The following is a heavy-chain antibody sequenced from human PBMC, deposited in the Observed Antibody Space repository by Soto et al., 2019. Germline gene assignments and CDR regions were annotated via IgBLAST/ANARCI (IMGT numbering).Heavy chain of an antibody. V-gene: IGHV3-33*01. CDR3: ARDGYYDSCGYSDY. CDR1: GFTFSSYG. Sequence: QVQLVESGGGVVQPGRSLRLSCAASGFTFSSYGMHWVRQAPGKGLEWVAVIWYDGSNKYYADSVKGRFTISRDNSKNAMYLQMNCLRAKEAAVYYSARDGYYDSCGYSDYWGQGTTVTVSS. CDR2: IWYDGSNK. D-gene: IGHD3-22*01. J-gene: IGHJ4*02.